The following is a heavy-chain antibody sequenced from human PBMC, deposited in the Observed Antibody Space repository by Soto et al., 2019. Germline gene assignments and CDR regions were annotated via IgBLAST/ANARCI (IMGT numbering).Heavy chain of an antibody. CDR2: ISPKSTFR. CDR1: GFPFNDYY. V-gene: IGHV3-11*06. Sequence: GGSLRLSCAPSGFPFNDYYMTWIRQAPGKGLEWLSHISPKSTFRNYADSVKGRFTISRDNTESSLFLQMNSLGVDDTAVYSCVRGGGGGLFEHWGQGVLVTVSS. CDR3: VRGGGGGLFEH. J-gene: IGHJ4*02. D-gene: IGHD2-21*01.